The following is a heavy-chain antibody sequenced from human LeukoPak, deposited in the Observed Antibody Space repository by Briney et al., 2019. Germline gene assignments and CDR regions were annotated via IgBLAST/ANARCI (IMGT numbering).Heavy chain of an antibody. CDR1: GFTFSSYA. CDR2: ISGSGGST. J-gene: IGHJ4*02. Sequence: GGSLRLSCAASGFTFSSYAMHWVRQAPGKGLEWVSAISGSGGSTYYADSVKGRFTISRDNSKNTLYLQMNSLRAEDTAVYYCARDIAAAGSAGLDYWGQGTLVTGSS. V-gene: IGHV3-23*01. D-gene: IGHD6-13*01. CDR3: ARDIAAAGSAGLDY.